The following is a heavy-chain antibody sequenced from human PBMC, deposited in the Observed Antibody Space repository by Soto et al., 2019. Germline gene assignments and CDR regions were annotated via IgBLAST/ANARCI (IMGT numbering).Heavy chain of an antibody. CDR2: IYYSGST. V-gene: IGHV4-59*01. J-gene: IGHJ4*02. CDR3: ARLEAAAGTVYLDY. D-gene: IGHD6-13*01. CDR1: GGSISSYY. Sequence: SETLSLTCTVAGGSISSYYWSWIRQPPGKGLEWIGYIYYSGSTNYNPSLKSRVTISVDTSKNQFSLKLSSVTAADTAVYYCARLEAAAGTVYLDYWGQGTLVTVSS.